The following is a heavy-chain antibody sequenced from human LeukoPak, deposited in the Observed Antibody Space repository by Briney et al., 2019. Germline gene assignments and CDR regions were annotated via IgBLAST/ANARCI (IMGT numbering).Heavy chain of an antibody. CDR3: ARDGTNLAVVVPAYYYYYYMDV. Sequence: SVKVSCKASGGTFSSYTISWVRQAPGQGLEWMGRIIPILGIANYAQKFQGRVTITADKSTGTAYMELSSLRSEDTAVYYCARDGTNLAVVVPAYYYYYYMDVWGKGTTVTVSS. J-gene: IGHJ6*03. D-gene: IGHD2-2*01. V-gene: IGHV1-69*04. CDR1: GGTFSSYT. CDR2: IIPILGIA.